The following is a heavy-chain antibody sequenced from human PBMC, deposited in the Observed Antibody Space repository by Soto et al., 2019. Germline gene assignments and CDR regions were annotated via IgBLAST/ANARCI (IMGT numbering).Heavy chain of an antibody. Sequence: QVQLVESGGGVVQPGRSLRLTCAASGFTFSDSGMHWVRQARGKGLEWVALVSNDGNRKDYADSVKGRFTISSDNSENTLYLQMNCLRAEDTAVYYCARWVGGSMYDNSGKYDSWGQGTLVTVSS. V-gene: IGHV3-30*03. CDR3: ARWVGGSMYDNSGKYDS. J-gene: IGHJ5*01. D-gene: IGHD3-22*01. CDR1: GFTFSDSG. CDR2: VSNDGNRK.